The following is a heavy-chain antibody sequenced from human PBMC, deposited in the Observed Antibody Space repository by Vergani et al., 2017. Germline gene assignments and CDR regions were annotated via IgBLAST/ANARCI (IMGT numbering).Heavy chain of an antibody. D-gene: IGHD3-10*01. CDR1: GYTFTSYY. Sequence: QVQLVQSGAEVKKPGASVKVSCKASGYTFTSYYMHWVRQAPGQGLEWMGIINPSGGSTSYAQKFQGRVTRTRNTSIRPADMELSSLRAEDTAVYDCARGRPMWRDSWGSGSNPANNRFDPWGQGTLVTVSS. V-gene: IGHV1-46*01. CDR3: ARGRPMWRDSWGSGSNPANNRFDP. CDR2: INPSGGST. J-gene: IGHJ5*02.